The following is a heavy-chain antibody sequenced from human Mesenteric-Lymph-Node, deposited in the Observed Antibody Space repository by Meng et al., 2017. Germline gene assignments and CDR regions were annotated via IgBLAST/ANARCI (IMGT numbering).Heavy chain of an antibody. CDR3: ARDLSGSYYYYYGMDV. Sequence: SQTLSLTCGFYGGSFSAYYWSWLRQTPGKGLEWIGEIKHSGSTTYNPSLKSRVTISVDTSKNQFSLKLSSVTAADTAVYYCARDLSGSYYYYYGMDVWGQGTTVTVSS. J-gene: IGHJ6*02. D-gene: IGHD1-26*01. V-gene: IGHV4-34*01. CDR1: GGSFSAYY. CDR2: IKHSGST.